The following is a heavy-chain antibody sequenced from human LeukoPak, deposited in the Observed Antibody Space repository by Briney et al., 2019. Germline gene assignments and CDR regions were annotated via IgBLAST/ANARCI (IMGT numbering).Heavy chain of an antibody. CDR2: ISWNSGSI. V-gene: IGHV3-9*01. D-gene: IGHD4-17*01. CDR1: GFTFDDYA. J-gene: IGHJ4*02. Sequence: SLRLSCAASGFTFDDYAMHWVRPAPGKGLEWVSGISWNSGSIGYADSVKGRFTISRDNAKNSLYLQMNSLRAEDTALYYCAKDVSTTVTYNFDYWGQGTLVTVSS. CDR3: AKDVSTTVTYNFDY.